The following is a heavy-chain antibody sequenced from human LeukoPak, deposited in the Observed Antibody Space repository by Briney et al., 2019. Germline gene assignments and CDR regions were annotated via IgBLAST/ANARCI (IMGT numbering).Heavy chain of an antibody. CDR3: ARSTPPFYYFVY. D-gene: IGHD2-15*01. CDR2: IYYSGST. CDR1: GGSISSYY. V-gene: IGHV4-59*01. J-gene: IGHJ4*02. Sequence: SETLSLTCTVSGGSISSYYWSWIRQPPGKGLEWIGYIYYSGSTNYNPSLKSRVTISVDTSKNQFSLKLSSVTAADTAVYYCARSTPPFYYFVYWGQEPLVTVSS.